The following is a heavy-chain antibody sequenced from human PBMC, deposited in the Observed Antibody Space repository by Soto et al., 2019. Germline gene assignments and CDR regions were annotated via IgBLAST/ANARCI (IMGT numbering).Heavy chain of an antibody. CDR3: ARASRDGYNLIYYFDY. V-gene: IGHV4-59*01. Sequence: PSETLSLTCTVSGGSISSYYWSWIRQPPGKGLEWIGYIYYSGSTNYNPSLKSRVTISVDTSKNQFSLKLSSVTAADTAVYYCARASRDGYNLIYYFDYWGQGTLVTVSS. D-gene: IGHD5-12*01. J-gene: IGHJ4*02. CDR2: IYYSGST. CDR1: GGSISSYY.